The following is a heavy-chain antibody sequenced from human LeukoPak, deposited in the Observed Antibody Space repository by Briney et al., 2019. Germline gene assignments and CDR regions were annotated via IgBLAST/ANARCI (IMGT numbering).Heavy chain of an antibody. CDR1: GFTFSSYN. Sequence: GGSLRLSCAASGFTFSSYNMNWVRQAPGKGLEWVSYISSTAGTRYYADSVKGRFTISRDNAKNSLYLQMNSLRAEDTAVYYCASIVVVPPVRPMDVWGKGTTVTVSS. J-gene: IGHJ6*03. V-gene: IGHV3-48*04. D-gene: IGHD2-2*01. CDR2: ISSTAGTR. CDR3: ASIVVVPPVRPMDV.